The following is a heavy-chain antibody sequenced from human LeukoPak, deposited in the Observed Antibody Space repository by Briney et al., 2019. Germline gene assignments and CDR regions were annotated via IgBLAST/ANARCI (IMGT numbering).Heavy chain of an antibody. CDR3: ARDYKKTYCSSTSCLYRGDY. D-gene: IGHD2-2*01. CDR1: GYTFTSYG. V-gene: IGHV1-18*01. CDR2: ISAYNGNT. Sequence: ASVKVSCKASGYTFTSYGISWVRQAPGQGLEWMGWISAYNGNTNYAQKLQGRVTMTTDTSTSTAYMELRSLRSDDTAVYYCARDYKKTYCSSTSCLYRGDYWGQGTLVTVSS. J-gene: IGHJ4*02.